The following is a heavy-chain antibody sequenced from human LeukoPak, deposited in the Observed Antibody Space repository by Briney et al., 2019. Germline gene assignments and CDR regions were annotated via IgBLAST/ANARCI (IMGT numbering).Heavy chain of an antibody. CDR3: ARGSTGYSSGWYRGYFDY. J-gene: IGHJ4*02. D-gene: IGHD6-19*01. CDR2: INHRGST. V-gene: IGHV4-34*01. CDR1: SGTFSGYY. Sequence: PSETLSLTCAVYSGTFSGYYWSWIRQPPGKGLEWIGEINHRGSTNYNPSLKSRVTISVDTSKNQFSLKLSSVTAADTAVYYCARGSTGYSSGWYRGYFDYWGQGTLVTVSS.